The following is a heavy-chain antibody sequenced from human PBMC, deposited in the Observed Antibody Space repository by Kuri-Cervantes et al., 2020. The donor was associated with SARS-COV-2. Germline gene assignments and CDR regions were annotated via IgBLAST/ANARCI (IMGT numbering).Heavy chain of an antibody. D-gene: IGHD6-19*01. CDR1: GGSISSGGYY. Sequence: SCTVAGGSISSGGYYWSWIRQHPGKGLEWIGYIYYSGSTYYNPSLKSRVTISVDTSKNQFSLKLSSVTAADTAVYYCARGVGAAVAGTLITIYYYYGMDVWGQGTTVTVSS. J-gene: IGHJ6*02. CDR3: ARGVGAAVAGTLITIYYYYGMDV. V-gene: IGHV4-31*02. CDR2: IYYSGST.